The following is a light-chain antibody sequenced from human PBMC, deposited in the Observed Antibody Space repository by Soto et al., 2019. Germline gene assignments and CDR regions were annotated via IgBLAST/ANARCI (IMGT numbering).Light chain of an antibody. V-gene: IGKV3-15*01. CDR2: GAS. Sequence: TQYPSTLSVSAGGPVTLSCRASQSVRTNVAWYQQIPGQAPRLLVYGASTRATGVPARFTGSGSGTEFTLTISGLQSEDFAVYYGQQYNNWPPWTFGQGTKVDIK. CDR3: QQYNNWPPWT. J-gene: IGKJ1*01. CDR1: QSVRTN.